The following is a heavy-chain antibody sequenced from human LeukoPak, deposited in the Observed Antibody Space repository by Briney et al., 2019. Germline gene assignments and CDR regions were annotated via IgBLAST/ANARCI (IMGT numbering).Heavy chain of an antibody. CDR1: GGSISNHY. D-gene: IGHD3-16*01. CDR3: AKHLTNAYYDMIWFDP. J-gene: IGHJ5*02. V-gene: IGHV4-59*11. Sequence: SETLSLTCTVSGGSISNHYWSWIRQAPGKGLEWIGYVYYSGSTNYNPSVKSRVTISVDTSNNQFSLRLSSVTAADTAVYDRAKHLTNAYYDMIWFDPWGQGTLVTVTS. CDR2: VYYSGST.